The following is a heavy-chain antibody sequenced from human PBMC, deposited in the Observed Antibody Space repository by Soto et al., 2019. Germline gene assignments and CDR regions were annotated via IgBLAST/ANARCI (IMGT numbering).Heavy chain of an antibody. J-gene: IGHJ5*02. CDR2: IYYSGST. CDR3: ARGLIAARPGNWFDP. Sequence: LCGGSISSGDYYWSWIRQPPGKGLEWIGYIYYSGSTYYNPSLKSRVTISVDTSKNQFSLKLSSVTAADTAVYYCARGLIAARPGNWFDPWGQGTLVTVSS. V-gene: IGHV4-30-4*01. CDR1: GGSISSGDYY. D-gene: IGHD6-6*01.